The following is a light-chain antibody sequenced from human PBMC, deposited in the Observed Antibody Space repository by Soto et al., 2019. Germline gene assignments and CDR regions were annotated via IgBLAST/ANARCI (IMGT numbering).Light chain of an antibody. CDR3: QSYDRGLSGHVV. CDR2: DVS. CDR1: SSDVGGYDY. J-gene: IGLJ2*01. Sequence: QSALTQPASVSGSPGQSITISCTGTSSDVGGYDYVSWYQQHPGKAPKLMIYDVSNRPSGVSDRFSGSKSGNTASLAITGLQAEDEADYYCQSYDRGLSGHVVFGGGTKVTVL. V-gene: IGLV2-14*01.